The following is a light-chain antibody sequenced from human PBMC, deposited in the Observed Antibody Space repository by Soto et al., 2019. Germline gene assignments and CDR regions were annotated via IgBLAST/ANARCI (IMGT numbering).Light chain of an antibody. J-gene: IGLJ3*02. CDR1: SGHSSYA. CDR3: QTWGTGMGV. V-gene: IGLV4-69*01. CDR2: LNSDVSH. Sequence: QLVLTQSPSASASLGASVKLTCTLSSGHSSYAIAWHQQQPEKGPRYLINLNSDVSHIKGDGIPDRFSGSSSGAERYLTISSIQSEYAADYSCQTWGTGMGVFGGGTKLTVL.